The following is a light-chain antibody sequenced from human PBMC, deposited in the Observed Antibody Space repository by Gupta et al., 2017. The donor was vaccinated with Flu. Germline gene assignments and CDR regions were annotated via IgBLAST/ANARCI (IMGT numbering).Light chain of an antibody. V-gene: IGKV1-39*01. CDR3: QQSYSPPS. CDR2: SAS. Sequence: DIQMAQSPSSLPASVGDRVTITCRASRSISTSLNWYQQKSGTAPKLLIYSASILQSGVPPRFSGSGSGTDFTLTISSLQPEDFATYWCQQSYSPPSFGRGTKVEV. CDR1: RSISTS. J-gene: IGKJ1*01.